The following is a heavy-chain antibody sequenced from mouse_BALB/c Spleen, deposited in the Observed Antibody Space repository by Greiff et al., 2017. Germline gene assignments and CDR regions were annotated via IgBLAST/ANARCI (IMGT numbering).Heavy chain of an antibody. CDR3: ARSRSYGKDAMDY. V-gene: IGHV5-4*02. Sequence: EVQRVESGGGLVKPGGSLKLSCAASGFTFSDYYMYWVRQTPEKRLEWVATISDGGSYTYYPDSVKGRFTISRDNAKNNLYLQMSSLKSEDTAMYYCARSRSYGKDAMDYWGQGTSVTVSS. CDR1: GFTFSDYY. J-gene: IGHJ4*01. CDR2: ISDGGSYT. D-gene: IGHD1-1*01.